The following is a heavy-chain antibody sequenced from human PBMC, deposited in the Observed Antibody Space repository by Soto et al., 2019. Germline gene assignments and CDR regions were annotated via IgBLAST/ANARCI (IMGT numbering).Heavy chain of an antibody. CDR2: IKQDGSEK. Sequence: EVQLVESGGGLVQPGGSLRLSCAASGFTFSSYWMSWVRQAPGKGLEWVANIKQDGSEKYYVDSVKGRFTISRDNAKNSLYLQMNSLRAEDTAVYYSARGLRLRYYYYYGMDVWGQGTTVTVSS. V-gene: IGHV3-7*03. D-gene: IGHD5-12*01. CDR1: GFTFSSYW. CDR3: ARGLRLRYYYYYGMDV. J-gene: IGHJ6*02.